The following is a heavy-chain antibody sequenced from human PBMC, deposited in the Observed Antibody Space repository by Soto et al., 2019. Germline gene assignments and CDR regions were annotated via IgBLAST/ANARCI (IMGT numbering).Heavy chain of an antibody. CDR3: TRGGDAYKNGH. Sequence: SETLSLTCTVSGGSISSGDYYWSWIRQLPGKGLEWIAYIYYNGNTYYTPSLKSRATISLDTSKNQFSLKLTSVNAADTAVYYCTRGGDAYKNGHWGQGTLVTVSS. V-gene: IGHV4-30-4*02. CDR1: GGSISSGDYY. J-gene: IGHJ4*02. CDR2: IYYNGNT. D-gene: IGHD2-21*01.